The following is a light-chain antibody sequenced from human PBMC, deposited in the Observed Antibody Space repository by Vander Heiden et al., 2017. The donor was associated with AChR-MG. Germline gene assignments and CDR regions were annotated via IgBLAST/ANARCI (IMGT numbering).Light chain of an antibody. CDR3: NSYAGSIEV. J-gene: IGLJ1*01. CDR2: EVS. V-gene: IGLV2-8*01. CDR1: SRDVGGYNF. Sequence: QSALTQPPSASGSPGQSVTISCTGTSRDVGGYNFVYWYQQHPGKAPKLMIYEVSKRPSGVPDRFSGSKSGNTASLTISGLQAEDDAYYYCNSYAGSIEVFGTGTKVTVL.